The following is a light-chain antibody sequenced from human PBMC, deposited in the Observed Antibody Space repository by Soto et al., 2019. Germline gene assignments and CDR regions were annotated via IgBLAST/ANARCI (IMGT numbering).Light chain of an antibody. Sequence: QSGLTQPASVSGSRGQSITISCTGTSSDVGGYNYVSWYQQHPGKAPKLMIYEVSNRPSGVSNRFSGSKSGNTASMTISGLQAEDEADYYCRSYTSSSTLYVFGTGTKVTVL. CDR2: EVS. V-gene: IGLV2-14*01. CDR3: RSYTSSSTLYV. J-gene: IGLJ1*01. CDR1: SSDVGGYNY.